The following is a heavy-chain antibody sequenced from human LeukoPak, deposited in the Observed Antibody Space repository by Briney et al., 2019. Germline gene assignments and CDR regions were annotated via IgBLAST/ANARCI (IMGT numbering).Heavy chain of an antibody. CDR2: INHSRST. J-gene: IGHJ3*02. CDR3: ARVYGSGYDFRGAFDI. D-gene: IGHD5-12*01. Sequence: TSSETLSLTCAVYGGSFSGYYWSWIRQPPGKGLEWIGEINHSRSTNYNPSLKSRVTISLDTSKNQFSLRLSSVTAADTAVYYCARVYGSGYDFRGAFDIWGQGAMVTVSS. V-gene: IGHV4-34*01. CDR1: GGSFSGYY.